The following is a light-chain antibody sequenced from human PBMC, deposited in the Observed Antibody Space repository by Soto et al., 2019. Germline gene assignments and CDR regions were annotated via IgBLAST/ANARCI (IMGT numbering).Light chain of an antibody. V-gene: IGLV1-40*01. J-gene: IGLJ2*01. CDR3: QSYDNSLSASV. Sequence: QLVLTQPPSVSGAPGQSVSISCTGSNSNIGANYDVQWYQQHPGEAPKLLIYGNRNRASGVPDRISGSKSGTSVSLDITGLQADDEADYYCQSYDNSLSASVFGGGTKLTVL. CDR2: GNR. CDR1: NSNIGANYD.